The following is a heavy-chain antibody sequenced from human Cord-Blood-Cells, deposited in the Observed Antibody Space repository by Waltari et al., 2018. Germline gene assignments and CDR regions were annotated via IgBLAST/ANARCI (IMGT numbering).Heavy chain of an antibody. J-gene: IGHJ3*02. Sequence: QLQLQESGPGLVKPSETLSLTCTVSGGSISSSSYYWGWIRQPPGKGLEWIGSLYYSGSTYYNPSLKSRVTISVDTSKNQFSLKLSSVTAADTAVYYCARQRGWDAFDIWGQGTMVTVSS. CDR3: ARQRGWDAFDI. V-gene: IGHV4-39*07. CDR1: GGSISSSSYY. D-gene: IGHD1-26*01. CDR2: LYYSGST.